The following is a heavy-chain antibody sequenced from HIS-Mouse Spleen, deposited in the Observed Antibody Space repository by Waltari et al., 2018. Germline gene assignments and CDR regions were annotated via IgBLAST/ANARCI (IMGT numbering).Heavy chain of an antibody. CDR3: ARERTIAARPGHWFDP. J-gene: IGHJ5*02. CDR1: GGPISSYS. V-gene: IGHV4-4*07. CDR2: IYTSGST. D-gene: IGHD6-6*01. Sequence: QVQLQESGLGLVKPSETLSLTCTVSGGPISSYSWSWTRQPAGKGLEWIGRIYTSGSTNYNPSLKSRVTMSVDTSKNQFSLKLSSVTAADTAVYYCARERTIAARPGHWFDPWGQGTLVTVSS.